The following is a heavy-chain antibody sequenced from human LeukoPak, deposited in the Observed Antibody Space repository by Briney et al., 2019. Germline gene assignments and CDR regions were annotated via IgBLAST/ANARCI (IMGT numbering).Heavy chain of an antibody. CDR2: ISSGSTI. CDR1: GFTFSDYY. J-gene: IGHJ4*02. CDR3: AGEDYDILTGWTNPI. D-gene: IGHD3-9*01. V-gene: IGHV3-11*01. Sequence: GGSLRLSCAASGFTFSDYYMSWIRQAPGKGLEWVSYISSGSTIYYSDSVKGRFTISRDNAKNSLYLQMNSLRAEDTAVYYCAGEDYDILTGWTNPIWGQGTLVTVSS.